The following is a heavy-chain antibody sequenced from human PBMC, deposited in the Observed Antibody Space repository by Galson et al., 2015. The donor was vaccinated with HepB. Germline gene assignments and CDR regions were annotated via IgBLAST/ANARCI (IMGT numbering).Heavy chain of an antibody. V-gene: IGHV1-2*02. CDR2: ITPKRGDT. CDR1: GYTFTDYY. D-gene: IGHD6-19*01. CDR3: ARGDGYNSGWGY. J-gene: IGHJ4*02. Sequence: SVKVSCKASGYTFTDYYIQWVRQAPGQGLEWMGWITPKRGDTNYAQTFKGRVTMTRDTSISTAYLEVSGLRSDDTAMYFCARGDGYNSGWGYWGQGTLVTVSS.